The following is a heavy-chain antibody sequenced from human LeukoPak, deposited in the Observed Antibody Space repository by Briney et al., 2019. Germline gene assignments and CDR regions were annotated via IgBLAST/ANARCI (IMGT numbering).Heavy chain of an antibody. V-gene: IGHV4-34*01. J-gene: IGHJ4*02. CDR3: ARAVSGSSYYFDY. CDR1: GGSFSGYY. CDR2: INHSGST. Sequence: SETLSLTCAVYGGSFSGYYWSWIRQPPGKGLEWIGEINHSGSTNYNPSLKSRVTISVDTSKNQFSLKLSSVTAADTAEYYCARAVSGSSYYFDYWGQGTLVTVSS. D-gene: IGHD1-26*01.